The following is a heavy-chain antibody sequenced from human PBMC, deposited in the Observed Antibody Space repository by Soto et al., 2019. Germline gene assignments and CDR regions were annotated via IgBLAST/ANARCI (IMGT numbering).Heavy chain of an antibody. D-gene: IGHD4-17*01. CDR3: ARDFDADSRTDVDY. J-gene: IGHJ4*02. Sequence: QVLLVESGGGLVKPGGSLRLSCATSGFIFSDYYMHWIRQAPGKGLEWISYISGNGRIIQYADSAKGRFTISRDNAQNSLYLQMNSLRAEDTALYVCARDFDADSRTDVDYWGQGTLVTVSS. V-gene: IGHV3-11*01. CDR2: ISGNGRII. CDR1: GFIFSDYY.